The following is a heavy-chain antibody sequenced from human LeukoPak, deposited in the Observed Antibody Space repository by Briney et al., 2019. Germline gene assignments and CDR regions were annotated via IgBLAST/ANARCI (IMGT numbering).Heavy chain of an antibody. J-gene: IGHJ6*03. CDR3: ARAFIHTAMYYYYYMDV. CDR1: GYTFTGYY. D-gene: IGHD5-18*01. Sequence: ASVTVSCKASGYTFTGYYMHWVRQAPGQGLEWMGWIYPNSGGTNYAQKFQGRVTMTRDTSISTAYMELSSLRSEDTAVYYCARAFIHTAMYYYYYMDVWGKGTTVTISS. CDR2: IYPNSGGT. V-gene: IGHV1-2*02.